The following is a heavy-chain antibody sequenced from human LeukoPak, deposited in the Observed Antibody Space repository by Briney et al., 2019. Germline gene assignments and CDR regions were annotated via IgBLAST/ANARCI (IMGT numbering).Heavy chain of an antibody. CDR2: ISSDGDDK. V-gene: IGHV3-30*18. Sequence: TGRSLRLSCAASGFTFSSFGFHWVRQAPGKGLEWVALISSDGDDKYYADSVKGRFTISIDNSKNTLYLQMNSLRTEDTAMYYCAKPDGSGSYALNWGQGTLVTVSS. D-gene: IGHD3-10*01. CDR3: AKPDGSGSYALN. J-gene: IGHJ4*02. CDR1: GFTFSSFG.